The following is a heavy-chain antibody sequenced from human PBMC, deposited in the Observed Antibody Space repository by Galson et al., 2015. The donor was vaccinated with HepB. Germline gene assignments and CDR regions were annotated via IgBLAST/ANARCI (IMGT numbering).Heavy chain of an antibody. Sequence: SLRLSCAASGFTFSSYAMHWVRQAPGKGLEWVAVISYDGSNKYYADSVKGRFTISRDNSKNTLYLQMNSLRAEDTAVYYCARDAHNVLRFLEWLLESVGLDYWGQGTLVTVSS. CDR2: ISYDGSNK. CDR3: ARDAHNVLRFLEWLLESVGLDY. CDR1: GFTFSSYA. V-gene: IGHV3-30-3*01. D-gene: IGHD3-3*01. J-gene: IGHJ4*02.